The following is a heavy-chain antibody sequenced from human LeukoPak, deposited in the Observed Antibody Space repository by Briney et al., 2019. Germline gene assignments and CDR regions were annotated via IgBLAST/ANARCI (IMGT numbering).Heavy chain of an antibody. J-gene: IGHJ4*02. D-gene: IGHD3-22*01. CDR3: ARGGNYYDSSGYLAY. CDR2: IYTSGST. Sequence: PSETLSLTCTVSGGSISSYYWSWIRQPAGKGLEWIGRIYTSGSTNYNPSLKSRVTISVDTSKNQFSLKLSSVTAADTAVYYCARGGNYYDSSGYLAYWGQGTLVTVSS. V-gene: IGHV4-4*07. CDR1: GGSISSYY.